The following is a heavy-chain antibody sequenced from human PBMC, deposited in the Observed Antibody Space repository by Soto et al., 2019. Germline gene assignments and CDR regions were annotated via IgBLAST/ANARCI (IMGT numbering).Heavy chain of an antibody. CDR1: GDSISSYF. D-gene: IGHD6-19*01. CDR2: VHTSGST. Sequence: SETLSLTCTVSGDSISSYFWSWIRQPAGKGLEWIGRVHTSGSTTYNPSLKSRVTMSVDTSKSQFSLRLTSVTAADTAAYHCAREKAVASKGWLDPWGQGTLVTVSS. V-gene: IGHV4-4*07. J-gene: IGHJ5*02. CDR3: AREKAVASKGWLDP.